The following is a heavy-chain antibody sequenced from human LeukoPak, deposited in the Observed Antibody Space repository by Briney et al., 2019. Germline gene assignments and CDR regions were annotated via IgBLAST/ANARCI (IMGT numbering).Heavy chain of an antibody. CDR2: IYTSGST. V-gene: IGHV4-61*02. D-gene: IGHD6-19*01. J-gene: IGHJ4*02. Sequence: SETLSLTCTVSGGSISSGSYYWSWIRQPAGKRLEWIGRIYTSGSTNYNPSLKSRVTISVDTSKNQFSLKLSSVTAADTAVYYCARGHYSSGWYRGFDYWGQGTLVTVSS. CDR1: GGSISSGSYY. CDR3: ARGHYSSGWYRGFDY.